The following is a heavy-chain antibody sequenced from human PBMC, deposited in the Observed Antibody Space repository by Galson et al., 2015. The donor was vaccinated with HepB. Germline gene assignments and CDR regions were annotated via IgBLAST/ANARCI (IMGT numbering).Heavy chain of an antibody. CDR1: GLTFSSYA. CDR2: FSGSGGST. D-gene: IGHD5-18*01. Sequence: SLRLSCAASGLTFSSYAMSWVRQAPGKGLEWVSTFSGSGGSTYYADPVKGRFTISRDNSKNTLYLQMNSLRDEDTAVYYCAKGTSIPGYSYAYDAFDIWGQGTMVTVSS. J-gene: IGHJ3*02. V-gene: IGHV3-23*01. CDR3: AKGTSIPGYSYAYDAFDI.